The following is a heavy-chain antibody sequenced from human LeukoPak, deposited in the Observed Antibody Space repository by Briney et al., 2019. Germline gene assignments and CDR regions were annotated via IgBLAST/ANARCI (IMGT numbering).Heavy chain of an antibody. J-gene: IGHJ5*02. CDR2: IYYSGST. D-gene: IGHD3-10*01. V-gene: IGHV4-30-4*01. CDR3: ARGGITMVRGVIPNWFDP. CDR1: GGSISSYY. Sequence: SETLSLTCTVSGGSISSYYWSWIRQPPGKGLEWIGYIYYSGSTYYNPSLKSRVTISVDTSKNQFSLKLSSVTAADTAVYYCARGGITMVRGVIPNWFDPWGQGTLVTVSS.